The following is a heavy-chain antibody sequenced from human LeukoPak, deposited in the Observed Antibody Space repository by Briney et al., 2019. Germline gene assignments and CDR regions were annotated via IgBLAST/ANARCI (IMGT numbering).Heavy chain of an antibody. CDR1: GGSISSGGYY. Sequence: SETLSLTCTVSGGSISSGGYYWSWIRQHPGQGLEWIGYIYYSGSTYYNPSLKSRLTISVDTSKNQFSLRLSSVTAADTAVYYCARSSGWYGEFDYWGQGTLVTVSS. V-gene: IGHV4-31*03. D-gene: IGHD6-19*01. CDR2: IYYSGST. J-gene: IGHJ4*02. CDR3: ARSSGWYGEFDY.